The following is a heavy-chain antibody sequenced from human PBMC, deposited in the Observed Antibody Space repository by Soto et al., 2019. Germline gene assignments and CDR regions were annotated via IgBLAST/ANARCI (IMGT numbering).Heavy chain of an antibody. D-gene: IGHD5-12*01. V-gene: IGHV3-30-3*01. CDR2: LSYDGSNK. J-gene: IGHJ4*02. CDR3: ARDGVVYSGYDSSTGGADYYFDY. Sequence: GGSLRLSCAASGFTFSSYAMHWVRQAPGKGLEWVAVLSYDGSNKYYADSVKGRFTISRDNSKNTLYLQMNSLRAEDTAVYYCARDGVVYSGYDSSTGGADYYFDYWGQGTLVTVSS. CDR1: GFTFSSYA.